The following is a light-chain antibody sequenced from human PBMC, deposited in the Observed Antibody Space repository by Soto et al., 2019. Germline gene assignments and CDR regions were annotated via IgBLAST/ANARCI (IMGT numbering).Light chain of an antibody. V-gene: IGLV2-14*01. CDR3: SSYTSSSTRV. CDR1: SSDVGGYKY. J-gene: IGLJ1*01. CDR2: DVN. Sequence: QSALTQPASVSGSPGQSITISCTGTSSDVGGYKYVSWYQQHPGEAPKLMIYDVNNRPSGVSNRFSGSKSGNTASLTISGLQAEDEADYYCSSYTSSSTRVFGTGTKLTVL.